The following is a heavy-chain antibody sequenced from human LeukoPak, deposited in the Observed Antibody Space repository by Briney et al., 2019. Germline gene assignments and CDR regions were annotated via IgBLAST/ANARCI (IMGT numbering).Heavy chain of an antibody. CDR3: ARDGCYDFWSGQTPKRRAQECWFDP. J-gene: IGHJ5*02. D-gene: IGHD3-3*01. CDR1: GYTFTSYD. Sequence: ASVKVSCKASGYTFTSYDINWVRQATGQGLEWMGWMNPNSGNTGYAQKFQGRVTMTRNTSISTAYMELSSLRSEDTAVYYCARDGCYDFWSGQTPKRRAQECWFDPWGQGTLVTVSS. CDR2: MNPNSGNT. V-gene: IGHV1-8*01.